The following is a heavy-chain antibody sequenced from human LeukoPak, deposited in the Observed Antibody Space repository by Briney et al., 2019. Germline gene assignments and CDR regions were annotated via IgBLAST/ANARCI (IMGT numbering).Heavy chain of an antibody. CDR1: GFTFSNYW. Sequence: GGSLRLSCAASGFTFSNYWMNWVRQAPGKGLEWVANIKQDGSEKYYVDSVEGRFTVSRDNTKNSLYLQMNSLRAEDTAVYYCAKGYGGFDYWGQGTLVTVSS. J-gene: IGHJ4*02. CDR3: AKGYGGFDY. V-gene: IGHV3-7*01. D-gene: IGHD4-23*01. CDR2: IKQDGSEK.